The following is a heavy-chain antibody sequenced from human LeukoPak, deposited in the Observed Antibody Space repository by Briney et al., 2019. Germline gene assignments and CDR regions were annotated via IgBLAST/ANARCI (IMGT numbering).Heavy chain of an antibody. J-gene: IGHJ4*02. Sequence: GGSLRLSCTVSGFSFSGYARSWVRQAPGKGREWVSYISDRGDFTYSADSVKCRFTISRDNSKRTLFLQMNSLRAEDTAVYYCAKVHYSASFPGSFPGRNYFDSWGQGSLVTVSS. CDR2: ISDRGDFT. D-gene: IGHD1-26*01. CDR1: GFSFSGYA. V-gene: IGHV3-23*01. CDR3: AKVHYSASFPGSFPGRNYFDS.